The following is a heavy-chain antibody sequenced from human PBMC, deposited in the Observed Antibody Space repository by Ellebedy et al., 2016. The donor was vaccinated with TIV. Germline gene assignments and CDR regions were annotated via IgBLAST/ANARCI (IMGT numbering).Heavy chain of an antibody. CDR3: AREAYGDYTPPPFDY. D-gene: IGHD4-17*01. CDR2: ISYDGSNK. V-gene: IGHV3-30-3*01. Sequence: PGGSLRLSCAASGFTFSSYAMHWVRQAPGKGLEWVAVISYDGSNKYYADSVKGRFTISRDHSKNTLYLQMNSMRAEDTAVYYCAREAYGDYTPPPFDYWGQGTLVTVSS. J-gene: IGHJ4*02. CDR1: GFTFSSYA.